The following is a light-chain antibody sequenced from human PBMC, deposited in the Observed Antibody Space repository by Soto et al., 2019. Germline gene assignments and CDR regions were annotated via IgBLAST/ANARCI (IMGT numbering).Light chain of an antibody. Sequence: IQVTQSPSSLSASVGDRITITCRASQGMSTYLAWYQQKPGKAPTLLIYAAYTLQSGVPSRFSGGGSGTYFTLTISSLQPYDFATYYCHQLNRYPTFGGGTKVEIK. V-gene: IGKV1-9*01. J-gene: IGKJ4*01. CDR3: HQLNRYPT. CDR2: AAY. CDR1: QGMSTY.